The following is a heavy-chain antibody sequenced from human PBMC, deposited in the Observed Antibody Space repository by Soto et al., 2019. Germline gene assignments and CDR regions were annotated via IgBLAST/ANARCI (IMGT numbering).Heavy chain of an antibody. CDR3: ASGTPEDNYYYYGMDV. CDR2: MNPNSGNT. J-gene: IGHJ6*02. Sequence: QVQLVQSGAEVKKPGASVKVSCKASGYTFSSYDINWVRQATGQGLVWLGWMNPNSGNTGYAQKFQGRVTMNSSTPLRTVYKELSSLKSEDTAAQYSASGTPEDNYYYYGMDVWGHGTTVTVCS. V-gene: IGHV1-8*01. CDR1: GYTFSSYD.